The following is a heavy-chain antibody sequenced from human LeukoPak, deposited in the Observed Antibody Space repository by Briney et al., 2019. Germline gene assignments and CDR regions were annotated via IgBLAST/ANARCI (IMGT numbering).Heavy chain of an antibody. CDR3: AREYSSDDAFDI. Sequence: GGSLRLSCAASGFTFSSYWMHWVRHAPGKGLVWVSRINSDGSSTSYADSVKGRFTISRDNAKNTLYLQMNSLRAEDTAVYYCAREYSSDDAFDIWGQGTMVTVSS. V-gene: IGHV3-74*01. D-gene: IGHD6-19*01. J-gene: IGHJ3*02. CDR1: GFTFSSYW. CDR2: INSDGSST.